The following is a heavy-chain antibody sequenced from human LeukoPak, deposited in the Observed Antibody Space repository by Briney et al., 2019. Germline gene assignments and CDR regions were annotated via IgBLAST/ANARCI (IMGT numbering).Heavy chain of an antibody. CDR1: GYTFTSYG. CDR3: ARDEDDYVWGSPFDY. Sequence: GASVKVSCKASGYTFTSYGIIWVRQAPGQGLEWMGWISAYNGNTNYAQKLQGRVTMTTDTSTSTAYMELRSLRSDDTAVYYCARDEDDYVWGSPFDYWGQGTLVTVSS. D-gene: IGHD3-16*01. CDR2: ISAYNGNT. J-gene: IGHJ4*02. V-gene: IGHV1-18*01.